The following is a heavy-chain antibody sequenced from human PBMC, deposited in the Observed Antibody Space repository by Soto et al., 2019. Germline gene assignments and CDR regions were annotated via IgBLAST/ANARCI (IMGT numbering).Heavy chain of an antibody. J-gene: IGHJ6*02. CDR2: ISYDGSNK. D-gene: IGHD6-6*01. CDR3: AKDGSYSSSSVWYYYYGMDV. Sequence: GGSLRLSCAASGFTFSSYGMHWVRQAPGKGLEWVAVISYDGSNKYYADSVKGRFTISRDNSKNTLYLQMNSLRAEDTAVYYCAKDGSYSSSSVWYYYYGMDVWGQGTTVTVSS. V-gene: IGHV3-30*18. CDR1: GFTFSSYG.